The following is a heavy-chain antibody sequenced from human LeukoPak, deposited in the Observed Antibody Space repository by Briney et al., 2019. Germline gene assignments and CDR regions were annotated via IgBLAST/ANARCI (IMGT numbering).Heavy chain of an antibody. V-gene: IGHV1-46*01. CDR1: GYTFTSYY. J-gene: IGHJ5*02. CDR2: INPSGGST. Sequence: ASVKVSCKASGYTFTSYYMHWVRQAPGQGLEWMGIINPSGGSTSYAQKFQGRVTMTRDTSTSTVYMEPSSLRSEDTAVYYCARETLHNWFDPWGQGTLVTVSS. D-gene: IGHD3-16*01. CDR3: ARETLHNWFDP.